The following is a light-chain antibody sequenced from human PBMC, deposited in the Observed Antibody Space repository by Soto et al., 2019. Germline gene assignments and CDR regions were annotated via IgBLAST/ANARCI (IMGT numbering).Light chain of an antibody. CDR2: DAS. J-gene: IGKJ5*01. CDR3: QQYNTYST. V-gene: IGKV1-5*01. CDR1: QDISGW. Sequence: ILMTQSPPTLSASVGDRVIITCRASQDISGWLAWYQQKPGKAPKLLVFDASSLEEGVPSRFSGSGSGTEFTLTVSSLQPDDFATYYCQQYNTYSTFGQGTRLEIK.